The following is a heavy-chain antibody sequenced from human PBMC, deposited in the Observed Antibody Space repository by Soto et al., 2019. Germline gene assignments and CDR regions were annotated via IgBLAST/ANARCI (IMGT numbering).Heavy chain of an antibody. D-gene: IGHD3-9*01. CDR3: AQRGHLIGYFRFDY. Sequence: EEQLLESGGGLVQPGGSLRLSCAASGFTFNNYAMTWVRQAPGKGLEWVSTISGRGDITYYADSVKGRFSISRDNSKNTLYLQMNSLRAEDTAVYYCAQRGHLIGYFRFDYWGQGILVTVSS. CDR2: ISGRGDIT. J-gene: IGHJ4*02. CDR1: GFTFNNYA. V-gene: IGHV3-23*01.